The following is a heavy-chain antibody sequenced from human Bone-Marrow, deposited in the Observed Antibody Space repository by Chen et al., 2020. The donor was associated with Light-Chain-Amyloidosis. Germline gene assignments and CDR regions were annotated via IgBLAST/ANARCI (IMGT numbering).Heavy chain of an antibody. CDR2: IRRDGIEK. CDR3: AREDRGAYDI. J-gene: IGHJ3*02. D-gene: IGHD3-10*01. Sequence: EMQLVESGGDLVQAGVPLIRSCEAPGFTFSSRWMSWVRQAPGEGLEWVANIRRDGIEKYFVESVRGRFTISRDNAKNSLYLQMNSLRAEDTAVYYCAREDRGAYDIWGQGTMVTVSS. CDR1: GFTFSSRW. V-gene: IGHV3-7*04.